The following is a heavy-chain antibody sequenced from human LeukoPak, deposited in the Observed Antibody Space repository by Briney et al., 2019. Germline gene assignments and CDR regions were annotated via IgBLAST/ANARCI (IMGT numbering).Heavy chain of an antibody. CDR1: GYTFTGYY. J-gene: IGHJ5*02. CDR3: ARVFTVVTPNWFDP. D-gene: IGHD4-23*01. CDR2: INPNSGGT. V-gene: IGHV1-2*02. Sequence: ASVKVSCKASGYTFTGYYMHWVRQAPGQGLEWMGWINPNSGGTNYAQKFQGRVTMTRDTSISTAYMELSRLRSDDTAVYYCARVFTVVTPNWFDPWGQGTLVIVSS.